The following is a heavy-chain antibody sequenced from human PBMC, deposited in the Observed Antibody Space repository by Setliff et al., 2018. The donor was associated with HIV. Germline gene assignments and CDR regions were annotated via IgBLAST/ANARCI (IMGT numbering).Heavy chain of an antibody. J-gene: IGHJ6*02. CDR2: ISNSGSN. Sequence: SETLSLTCTVSGGSISRTSYYWGWIRQPPGKGLEWIGIISNSGSNYYSPSLKSRVTISVDTSKNQFSLKVNSVTAADTAVYFCARLAIYGSDWGQGTTVTVSS. V-gene: IGHV4-39*01. CDR3: ARLAIYGSD. CDR1: GGSISRTSYY. D-gene: IGHD3-10*01.